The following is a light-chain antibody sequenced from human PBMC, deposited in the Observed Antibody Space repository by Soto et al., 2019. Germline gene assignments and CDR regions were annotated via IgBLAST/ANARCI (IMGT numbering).Light chain of an antibody. Sequence: QSVLTQPPSVSGAPGQRVTISCTGSSSNIGAGYDVHWYQQLPGTAPKLLIYGNSNRPSGVPDRFSGSKSGTSASLAIIGLQAEDEADYYCQSYDSSLSGYVFGGGTQLTVL. V-gene: IGLV1-40*01. CDR3: QSYDSSLSGYV. CDR2: GNS. CDR1: SSNIGAGYD. J-gene: IGLJ2*01.